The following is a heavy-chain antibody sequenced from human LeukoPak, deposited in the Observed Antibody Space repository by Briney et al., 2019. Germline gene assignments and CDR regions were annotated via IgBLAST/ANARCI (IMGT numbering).Heavy chain of an antibody. V-gene: IGHV1-2*06. D-gene: IGHD1-7*01. CDR1: GYTFTDYY. J-gene: IGHJ4*02. CDR2: INPNSGGT. Sequence: ASVKVSCKASGYTFTDYYIHWVRQAPGQGLGWMGRINPNSGGTNYAQKFQGRVTMTRDSSISTAYMELTRLTSDDTAVYYCARDLTRPGITRSTGGYWGQGTLVTVSS. CDR3: ARDLTRPGITRSTGGY.